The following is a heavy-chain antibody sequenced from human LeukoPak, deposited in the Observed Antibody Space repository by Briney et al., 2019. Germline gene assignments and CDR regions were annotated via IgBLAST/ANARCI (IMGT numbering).Heavy chain of an antibody. D-gene: IGHD1-7*01. Sequence: GGSLRLCCAASGFTYDIHSMSWVRQAPGKGLEWVSGISVNGGTTYYADSVKGRFTISRDNSKNTMYLQMTSLRAEDTAIYYCAKDLGANRNYWAFDYWGQGALVTVSS. CDR3: AKDLGANRNYWAFDY. J-gene: IGHJ4*02. CDR1: GFTYDIHS. V-gene: IGHV3-23*01. CDR2: ISVNGGTT.